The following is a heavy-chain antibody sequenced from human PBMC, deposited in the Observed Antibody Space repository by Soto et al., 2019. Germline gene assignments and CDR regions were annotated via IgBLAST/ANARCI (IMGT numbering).Heavy chain of an antibody. J-gene: IGHJ4*02. CDR3: ARHNYGSGITYFGY. V-gene: IGHV4-59*08. CDR2: IYYSGST. CDR1: GGSFSGYY. Sequence: SETLSLTCAVYGGSFSGYYWNWIRQPPGKGLEWIGYIYYSGSTNYNPSLKSRVTISVDTSKNQFSLKLNSMTAADTAVYYCARHNYGSGITYFGYWGQGTLVTVSS. D-gene: IGHD3-10*01.